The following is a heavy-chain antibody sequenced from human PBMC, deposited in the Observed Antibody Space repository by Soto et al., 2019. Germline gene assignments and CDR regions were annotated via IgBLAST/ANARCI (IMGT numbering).Heavy chain of an antibody. V-gene: IGHV4-39*01. CDR3: ASLEGMATISYYFDY. CDR1: DEYINSDNYY. CDR2: IYYRGNT. D-gene: IGHD1-1*01. J-gene: IGHJ4*02. Sequence: PSETKSHTNSVSDEYINSDNYYWGWKKQPPGKGLEWIGSIYYRGNTYYNPSLKTRVTISLDKSKSQFSLKLNSVTAADSAVYFCASLEGMATISYYFDYWGQGTLVTVSS.